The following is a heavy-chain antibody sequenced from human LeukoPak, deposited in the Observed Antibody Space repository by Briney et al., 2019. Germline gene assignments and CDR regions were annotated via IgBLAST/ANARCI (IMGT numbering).Heavy chain of an antibody. V-gene: IGHV1-18*01. CDR3: ARLFQGCCSSTSCYTAYYYYYYMDV. Sequence: ASVKVSCKASGYTFTSYGISWVRQAPGQGLEWMGWISAYNGNTNYAQKLQGRVTMTTDTSTSTAYMELRSLRSDDTAVYYCARLFQGCCSSTSCYTAYYYYYYMDVWGKGTTVTVSS. CDR1: GYTFTSYG. CDR2: ISAYNGNT. J-gene: IGHJ6*03. D-gene: IGHD2-2*02.